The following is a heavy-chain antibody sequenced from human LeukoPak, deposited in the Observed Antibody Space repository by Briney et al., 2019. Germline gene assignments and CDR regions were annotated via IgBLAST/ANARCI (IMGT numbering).Heavy chain of an antibody. CDR3: ARGDLDYYDSSGPPPDY. Sequence: GASVKLSCKASGYTFTSYYMHWVRQAPGQGLEWMGIINPSGGSTSYAQKFQGRVTMTRDTSTSTVYMELSSLRSEDTAVYYCARGDLDYYDSSGPPPDYWGQGTLVTVSS. J-gene: IGHJ4*02. V-gene: IGHV1-46*01. D-gene: IGHD3-22*01. CDR1: GYTFTSYY. CDR2: INPSGGST.